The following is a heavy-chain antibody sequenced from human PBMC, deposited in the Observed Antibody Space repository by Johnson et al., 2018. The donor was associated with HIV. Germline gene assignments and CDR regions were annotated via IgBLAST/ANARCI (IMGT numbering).Heavy chain of an antibody. CDR3: ARGLGWDTNLAFDI. Sequence: QVQLVESGGGVVQPGRSLRLSCAASGFTFSSYAMHWVRQAPGKGLEWVAVISYDGSNKYYADSVKGRFTISRDNSKNTLYLQMNSLRAEDTAVYYCARGLGWDTNLAFDIWGQGTMVTVSS. V-gene: IGHV3-30-3*01. CDR2: ISYDGSNK. J-gene: IGHJ3*02. D-gene: IGHD4-11*01. CDR1: GFTFSSYA.